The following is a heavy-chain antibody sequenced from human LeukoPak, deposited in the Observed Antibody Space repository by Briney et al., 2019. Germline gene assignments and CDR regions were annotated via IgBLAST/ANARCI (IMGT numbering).Heavy chain of an antibody. CDR2: IYHSGST. V-gene: IGHV4-39*07. J-gene: IGHJ6*02. CDR3: ARALYYDILTGSYYYYGMDV. Sequence: PSETLSLTCTVSGGSISSSSFYWGWIRQPPGKGLEWIGSIYHSGSTYYNPSLKSRVTISVDTSKNQFSLKLSSVTAADTAVYYCARALYYDILTGSYYYYGMDVWGQGTTVTVSS. D-gene: IGHD3-9*01. CDR1: GGSISSSSFY.